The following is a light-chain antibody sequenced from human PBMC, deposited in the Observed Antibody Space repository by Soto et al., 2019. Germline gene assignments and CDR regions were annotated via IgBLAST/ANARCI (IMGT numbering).Light chain of an antibody. CDR3: QQYNNWPL. CDR1: QSVSSN. J-gene: IGKJ4*01. V-gene: IGKV3-15*01. Sequence: EIVMTQSPATLSVSPGERATLSCRASQSVSSNLAWYQQKPGQAPRLLIYGASTRATGIPARFSGSGSGTEFTLTIGSLQSEDFAVYYCQQYNNWPLFGGGTKVEIK. CDR2: GAS.